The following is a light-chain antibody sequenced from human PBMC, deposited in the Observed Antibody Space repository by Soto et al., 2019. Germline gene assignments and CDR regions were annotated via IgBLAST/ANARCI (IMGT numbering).Light chain of an antibody. V-gene: IGLV1-40*01. Sequence: QSVLTQPPSVSGAPGPRVTISCTGSSSNIGSTYDVQWYQQLPGTAPKLLIHGNTDRPSGFPDRFSGSKAGTSASLAITGLQADDEADYYCQSYDDSLSVHYVFGTGTKLTVL. CDR2: GNT. CDR1: SSNIGSTYD. J-gene: IGLJ1*01. CDR3: QSYDDSLSVHYV.